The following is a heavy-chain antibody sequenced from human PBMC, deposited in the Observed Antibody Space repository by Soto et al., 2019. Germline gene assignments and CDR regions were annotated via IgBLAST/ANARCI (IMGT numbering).Heavy chain of an antibody. CDR2: ISAYNGNT. Sequence: QVQLVQSGAEVKKPGASVKVSCKASGYTFTSYGISWVRQAPVQGLEWMGWISAYNGNTNYAQKLQGRVTMTTDTSTSIAYMELRSLRSDDTAVYYCAREYYDSSGYYFGDAFDIWGQGTMVTVSS. D-gene: IGHD3-22*01. V-gene: IGHV1-18*01. CDR3: AREYYDSSGYYFGDAFDI. CDR1: GYTFTSYG. J-gene: IGHJ3*02.